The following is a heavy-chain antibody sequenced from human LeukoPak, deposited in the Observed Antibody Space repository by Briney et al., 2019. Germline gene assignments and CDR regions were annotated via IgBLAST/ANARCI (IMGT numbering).Heavy chain of an antibody. CDR2: IYYSGST. CDR3: ARVIGYCSSTSCYRDAYYYYGMDV. J-gene: IGHJ6*02. V-gene: IGHV4-59*01. CDR1: GGSISSYY. D-gene: IGHD2-2*01. Sequence: SETLSLTCTVSGGSISSYYWSWIRQPPGKGLEWIGYIYYSGSTNYNPSLKSRVTISVDTSKNQFSLKLSSVTAADTAVYYCARVIGYCSSTSCYRDAYYYYGMDVWGQGTTVTVSS.